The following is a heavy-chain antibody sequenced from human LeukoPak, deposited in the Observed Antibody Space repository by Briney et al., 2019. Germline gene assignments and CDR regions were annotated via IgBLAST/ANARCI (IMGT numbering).Heavy chain of an antibody. J-gene: IGHJ4*02. CDR3: AREAVQYSGSWYYFDY. CDR2: ISTSSSYI. D-gene: IGHD6-13*01. V-gene: IGHV3-21*01. Sequence: GGSLRLSCAASGFTFSTYSMNWVRQAPGKGLEWVSFISTSSSYIYYADSVKGRFTISRDNAKNSLYLQMNSLRADDTAVYYCAREAVQYSGSWYYFDYWGQGALVTVSS. CDR1: GFTFSTYS.